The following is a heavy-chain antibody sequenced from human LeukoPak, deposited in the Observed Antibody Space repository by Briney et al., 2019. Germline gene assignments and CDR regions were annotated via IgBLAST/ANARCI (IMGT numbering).Heavy chain of an antibody. J-gene: IGHJ5*02. V-gene: IGHV3-43*02. Sequence: GGSLRLSCAASGFTFDDYAMHWVRQAPEKGREWVSFISGDGGGTYYADSVKGRFTISRDNSKNTFYLQMNSLRTEDTALYHCAKDREHTGYDSWGQGTLVTVSS. CDR2: ISGDGGGT. D-gene: IGHD5-12*01. CDR3: AKDREHTGYDS. CDR1: GFTFDDYA.